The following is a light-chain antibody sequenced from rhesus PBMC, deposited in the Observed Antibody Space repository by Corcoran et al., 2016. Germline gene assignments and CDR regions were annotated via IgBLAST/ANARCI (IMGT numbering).Light chain of an antibody. Sequence: HAALTQPRSVSGSPGQSATITCTATSSDIGGYNYVPWYQQHPGTAPKLMIYEVSKRPSGVSDRVSGSKSGNTASLTISGLQAEDEAEYYCSSYAGSNSYYIFGAGTRLTVL. CDR1: SSDIGGYNY. CDR2: EVS. V-gene: IGLV2-32*02. CDR3: SSYAGSNSYYI. J-gene: IGLJ1*01.